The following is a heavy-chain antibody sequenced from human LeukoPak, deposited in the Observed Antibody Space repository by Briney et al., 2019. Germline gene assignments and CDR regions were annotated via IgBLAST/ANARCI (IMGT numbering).Heavy chain of an antibody. V-gene: IGHV3-21*01. CDR2: ISSSSSYI. J-gene: IGHJ4*02. CDR1: GFTFSSYS. CDR3: ARAIPQRPFYGSPDY. Sequence: GGSLRLSCAASGFTFSSYSMNWVRQAPGKGLEWVSSISSSSSYIYYADSVKGRFTISRDNAKNSLYLQMNSLRAEDTAVYYCARAIPQRPFYGSPDYWGQGTLVTVSS. D-gene: IGHD4-17*01.